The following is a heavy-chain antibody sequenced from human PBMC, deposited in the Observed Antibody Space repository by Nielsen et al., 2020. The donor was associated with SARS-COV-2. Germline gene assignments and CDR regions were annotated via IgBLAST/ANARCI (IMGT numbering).Heavy chain of an antibody. Sequence: SGPTLVKPTQTLTLTCAVSGISLDTSGISVSWIRQPPGKALEWLARIDWDDDTYSSPSVKTRVALSRDTSKNHVVLRMADMDPAETGTYYCARTWVIRGPYTTDFIHYGFDVWGRGTTVTVSS. V-gene: IGHV2-70*11. D-gene: IGHD1-1*01. J-gene: IGHJ6*02. CDR3: ARTWVIRGPYTTDFIHYGFDV. CDR1: GISLDTSGIS. CDR2: IDWDDDT.